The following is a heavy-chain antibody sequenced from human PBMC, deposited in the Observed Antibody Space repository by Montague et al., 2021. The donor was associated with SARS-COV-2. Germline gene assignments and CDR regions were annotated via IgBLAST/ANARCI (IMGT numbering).Heavy chain of an antibody. Sequence: SLRLSCAASGFTFSSYSMNWVRQAPGKGLEWVSSISSSSSYIYYADSVKGRFTISRDNAKNSLYLQMNSLRAEDTAVYYCARDPPTIFGVVTLPWGQGTLVTVSS. D-gene: IGHD3-3*01. CDR2: ISSSSSYI. CDR3: ARDPPTIFGVVTLP. V-gene: IGHV3-21*01. J-gene: IGHJ5*02. CDR1: GFTFSSYS.